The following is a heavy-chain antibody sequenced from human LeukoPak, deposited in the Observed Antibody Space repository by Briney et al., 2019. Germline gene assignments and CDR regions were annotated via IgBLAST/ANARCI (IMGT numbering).Heavy chain of an antibody. Sequence: GGSLRLSCAASGFTSSSYSMNWVRQAPGKGLEWVSYITSSSSTIYYADSVKGRFTISRDSSKNTLYLQMNSLRAEDTAVYYCARDAPRYGSGSYYNLGPLDYWGQGTLVTVSS. D-gene: IGHD3-10*01. CDR2: ITSSSSTI. CDR1: GFTSSSYS. V-gene: IGHV3-48*01. J-gene: IGHJ4*02. CDR3: ARDAPRYGSGSYYNLGPLDY.